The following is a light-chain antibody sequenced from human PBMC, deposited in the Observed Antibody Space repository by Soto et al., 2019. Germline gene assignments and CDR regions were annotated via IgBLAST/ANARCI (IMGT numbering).Light chain of an antibody. CDR1: SSDVGGYNY. V-gene: IGLV2-14*01. J-gene: IGLJ2*01. CDR2: EVS. CDR3: SSFTSSITHVV. Sequence: SVLTQPASVSGSPGQSITISCTGTSSDVGGYNYVSWYQQHPGKAPKFIIYEVSNRPSGVSNRFSGSKSGNTASLTISGLQAEDEADYFCSSFTSSITHVVFGGGTKLTVL.